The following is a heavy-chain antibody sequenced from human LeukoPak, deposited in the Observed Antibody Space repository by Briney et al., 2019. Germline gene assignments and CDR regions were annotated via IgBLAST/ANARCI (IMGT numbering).Heavy chain of an antibody. CDR1: GFTFSNYA. Sequence: PGGSLRLSCAASGFTFSNYAMSWVRQAPGKGLEWVSSISSSSSYIYYADSVKGRFTISRDNAKNSLYLQMNSLRAEDTAVYYCARDPYGDYGDYWGQGTLVTVSS. J-gene: IGHJ4*02. D-gene: IGHD4-17*01. CDR2: ISSSSSYI. CDR3: ARDPYGDYGDY. V-gene: IGHV3-21*01.